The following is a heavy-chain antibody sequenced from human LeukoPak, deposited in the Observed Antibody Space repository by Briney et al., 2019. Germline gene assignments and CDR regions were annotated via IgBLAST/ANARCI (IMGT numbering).Heavy chain of an antibody. J-gene: IGHJ4*02. CDR1: GGSFSGYY. Sequence: SETLSLTCAVYGGSFSGYYWSWIRQPPGKGLEWIGEINHSGSTNYNPSLKSRVTISVDTSKNQFSLKLSSVTAADTAVYYCARAIVVVTPSHFDYWGQGTLVTVSS. V-gene: IGHV4-34*01. CDR2: INHSGST. D-gene: IGHD2-21*02. CDR3: ARAIVVVTPSHFDY.